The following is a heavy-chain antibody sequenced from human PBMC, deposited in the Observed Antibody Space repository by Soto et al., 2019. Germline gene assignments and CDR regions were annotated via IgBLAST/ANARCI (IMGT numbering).Heavy chain of an antibody. CDR1: GFTFDDYT. CDR3: AKDGAPRGSGSPKDY. CDR2: ISWYGGST. D-gene: IGHD3-10*01. V-gene: IGHV3-43*01. J-gene: IGHJ4*02. Sequence: GGSLRLSCAASGFTFDDYTMHWVRQAPGKGLEWVSLISWYGGSTYYAHSVKDRFTISRDNIKNSLYLQMNSLITEDTALYYCAKDGAPRGSGSPKDYWGQGTLVTVSS.